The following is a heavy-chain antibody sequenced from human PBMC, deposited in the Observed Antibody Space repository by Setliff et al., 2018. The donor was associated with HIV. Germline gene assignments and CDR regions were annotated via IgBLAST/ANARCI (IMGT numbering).Heavy chain of an antibody. Sequence: SETLSLTCSVSGYSISRGYYWGWIRQPPGKGPEWIGYIHNSGTTHYNPAFESRLIISLDMSNNRFSLNLASVTAADTAVYYCARSNLEPTSRLFDPWGPGTLVTVSS. V-gene: IGHV4-38-2*02. D-gene: IGHD1-1*01. CDR2: IHNSGTT. CDR3: ARSNLEPTSRLFDP. J-gene: IGHJ5*02. CDR1: GYSISRGYY.